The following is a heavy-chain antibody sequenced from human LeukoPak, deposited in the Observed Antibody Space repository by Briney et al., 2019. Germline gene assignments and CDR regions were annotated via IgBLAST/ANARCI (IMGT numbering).Heavy chain of an antibody. CDR1: GDTFSSSA. V-gene: IGHV1-69*04. Sequence: SVKVSCTASGDTFSSSAISWVRQAPGQGLEWMGKIILPLDITNYAQQFQGGVTITTDKSTDTVFLELSSLRSQDTAVYYCARSSVTGHFDFWGQGTLVTVSS. CDR2: IILPLDIT. D-gene: IGHD6-19*01. CDR3: ARSSVTGHFDF. J-gene: IGHJ4*02.